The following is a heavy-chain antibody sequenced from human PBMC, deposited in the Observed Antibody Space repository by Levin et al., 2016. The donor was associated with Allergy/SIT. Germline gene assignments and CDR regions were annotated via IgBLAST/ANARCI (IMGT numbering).Heavy chain of an antibody. CDR1: GGSFSGYY. D-gene: IGHD2-2*02. J-gene: IGHJ6*02. V-gene: IGHV4-34*01. Sequence: SETLSLTCAVYGGSFSGYYWSWIRQSPGKGLEWIGEINNNGNTNYNPSLKSRVTISVDTSKNQFSLKLTSVIAADTAMYYCARGAYTSAQYGMDVWGQGTTVTVSS. CDR3: ARGAYTSAQYGMDV. CDR2: INNNGNT.